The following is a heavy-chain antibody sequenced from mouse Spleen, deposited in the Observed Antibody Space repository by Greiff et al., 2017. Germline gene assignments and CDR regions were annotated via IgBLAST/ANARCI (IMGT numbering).Heavy chain of an antibody. CDR1: GYTFTDYE. V-gene: IGHV1-15*01. J-gene: IGHJ4*01. CDR2: IDPETGGT. Sequence: VKLMESGAELVRPGASVTLSCKASGYTFTDYEMHWVKQTPVHGLEWIGAIDPETGGTAYNQKFKGKAILTADKSSSTAYMQLSSLTSEDSAVYYCARWDGKRAMDYWGQGTSVTVSS. CDR3: ARWDGKRAMDY. D-gene: IGHD2-1*01.